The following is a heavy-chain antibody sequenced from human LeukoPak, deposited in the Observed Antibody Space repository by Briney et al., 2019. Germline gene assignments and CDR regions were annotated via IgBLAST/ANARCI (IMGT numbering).Heavy chain of an antibody. D-gene: IGHD2-21*01. J-gene: IGHJ4*02. CDR3: AADQTGVGYCDGDCYSY. CDR2: IVVGSGNT. V-gene: IGHV1-58*02. CDR1: GFTFTSYD. Sequence: SXXVSCKASGFTFTSYDIQWVRQARGEGVEWMGWIVVGSGNTNYAQKFQERVTITRDMSTSTAYMELSSLRSEDTAVYYCAADQTGVGYCDGDCYSYWGQGALVTVSS.